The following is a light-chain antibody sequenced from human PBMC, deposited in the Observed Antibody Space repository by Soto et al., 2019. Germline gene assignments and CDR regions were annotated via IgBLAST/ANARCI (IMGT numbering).Light chain of an antibody. V-gene: IGLV2-8*01. CDR2: EVS. CDR1: SSDVGDYNY. CDR3: SSYAGSNNFVV. Sequence: QSVLTQPPSASGSPGQSVTISCTGTSSDVGDYNYVSWNQHHPGKAPKLMIYEVSKRPSGVPDRFSGSKSGNTASLTVSGLQADDEADYYCSSYAGSNNFVVFGGGTKLTVL. J-gene: IGLJ2*01.